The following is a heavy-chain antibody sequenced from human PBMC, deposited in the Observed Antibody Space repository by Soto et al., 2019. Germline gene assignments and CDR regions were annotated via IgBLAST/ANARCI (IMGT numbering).Heavy chain of an antibody. CDR1: GYTFIDYY. Sequence: SVKVSCKASGYTFIDYYMHWGRQAPVQGFEWMGRISPRSGGTNYAQKFQGRVTVTWDTSLNTAYMELSSLISEDTAVYYCARPPGYISDWYYFDLWGQGTLVTVSS. CDR3: ARPPGYISDWYYFDL. CDR2: ISPRSGGT. D-gene: IGHD3-9*01. V-gene: IGHV1-2*02. J-gene: IGHJ4*02.